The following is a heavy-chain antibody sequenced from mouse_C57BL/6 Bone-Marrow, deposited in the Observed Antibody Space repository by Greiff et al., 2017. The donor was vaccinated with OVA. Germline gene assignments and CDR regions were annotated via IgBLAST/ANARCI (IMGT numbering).Heavy chain of an antibody. CDR2: ISDGGSYT. V-gene: IGHV5-4*01. CDR3: ARDYDYDPLFAY. D-gene: IGHD2-4*01. CDR1: GFTFSSYA. Sequence: EVKLMESGGGLVKPGGSLKLSCAASGFTFSSYAMSWVRQTPEKRLEWVATISDGGSYTYYPDNVKGRFTISRDNAKNNLYLQMSHLKSEDTAMYYCARDYDYDPLFAYWGQGTLVTVSA. J-gene: IGHJ3*01.